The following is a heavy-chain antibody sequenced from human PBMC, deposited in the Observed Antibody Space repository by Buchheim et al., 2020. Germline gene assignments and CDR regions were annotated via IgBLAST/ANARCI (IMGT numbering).Heavy chain of an antibody. CDR1: GGTFSSHA. CDR3: ASPNPWFGDYMLGRYYFDF. D-gene: IGHD4-17*01. CDR2: IIPPFGKA. Sequence: QVQLVQSGAEVKKPGSSVKVSCTASGGTFSSHAFTWVRQAPGQGLEWMGGIIPPFGKANYAQKFQGRVTITADKSTSTAYMELNILRSEDTAVYYCASPNPWFGDYMLGRYYFDFWGQGTL. V-gene: IGHV1-69*06. J-gene: IGHJ4*02.